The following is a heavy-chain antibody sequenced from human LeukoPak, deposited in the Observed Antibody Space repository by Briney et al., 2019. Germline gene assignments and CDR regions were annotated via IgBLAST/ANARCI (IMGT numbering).Heavy chain of an antibody. CDR3: AKGWESGSYRRFDY. CDR2: ISVSGGNT. J-gene: IGHJ4*02. Sequence: GGSLRLSCAASGFTFSSYWMTWVRQAPGKGLEWVSAISVSGGNTYYADSVKGRFTISRDNSKNTLYLQMNSLRADDTAVYYCAKGWESGSYRRFDYWGQGTLVAVSS. V-gene: IGHV3-23*01. CDR1: GFTFSSYW. D-gene: IGHD1-26*01.